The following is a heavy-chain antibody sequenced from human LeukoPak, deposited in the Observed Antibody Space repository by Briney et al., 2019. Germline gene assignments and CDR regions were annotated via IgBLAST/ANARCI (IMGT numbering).Heavy chain of an antibody. V-gene: IGHV1-69*13. CDR2: IIPIFGTA. J-gene: IGHJ4*02. CDR1: GGTFSSYA. D-gene: IGHD1-7*01. CDR3: ARVLKKLELRSGFDY. Sequence: ASVTVSCKASGGTFSSYAISWVRQAPGQGLEWVGGIIPIFGTANYAQKFQGRVTITADESTSTAYMELSSLRSEDTAVYYCARVLKKLELRSGFDYWGQGTLVTVSS.